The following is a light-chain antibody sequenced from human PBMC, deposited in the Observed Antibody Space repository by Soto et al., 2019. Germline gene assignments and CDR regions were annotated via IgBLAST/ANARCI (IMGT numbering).Light chain of an antibody. J-gene: IGLJ2*01. CDR2: THN. CDR1: RSNIGAGYG. Sequence: QSVLTQPPSVSGAPGQRVTISCTGSRSNIGAGYGVHWYQQLPGTAPKLLIYTHNNRPSGVPDRFSASKSGTSASLAITGLQAEDEADYYCQSYDTGLSGSVFGGGTKLTVL. V-gene: IGLV1-40*01. CDR3: QSYDTGLSGSV.